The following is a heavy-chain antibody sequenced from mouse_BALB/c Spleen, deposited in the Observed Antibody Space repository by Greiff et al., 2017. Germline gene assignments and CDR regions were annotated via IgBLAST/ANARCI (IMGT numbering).Heavy chain of an antibody. V-gene: IGHV1-87*01. Sequence: VKLQESGAELARPGASVKLSCKASGYTFTSYWMQWVKQRPGQGLEWIGAIYPGDGDTRYTQKFKGKATLTADKSSSTAYMQLSSLASEDSAVYYCANYYGYSWGQGTTLTVSS. CDR3: ANYYGYS. CDR1: GYTFTSYW. D-gene: IGHD1-2*01. CDR2: IYPGDGDT. J-gene: IGHJ2*01.